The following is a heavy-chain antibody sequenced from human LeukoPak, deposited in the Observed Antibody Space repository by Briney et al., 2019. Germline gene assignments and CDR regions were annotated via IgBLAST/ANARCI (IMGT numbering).Heavy chain of an antibody. CDR3: ARRNVGYRSGQLDY. D-gene: IGHD6-19*01. CDR2: IYYSGST. V-gene: IGHV4-59*01. CDR1: GGSISSYY. Sequence: PSETLSLTCTVSGGSISSYYWSWIRQPPGKGLEWIGYIYYSGSTNYNPPLKSRVTISVDTSKNQFSLKLSSVTAADTAVYYCARRNVGYRSGQLDYWGQGTLVTVSS. J-gene: IGHJ4*02.